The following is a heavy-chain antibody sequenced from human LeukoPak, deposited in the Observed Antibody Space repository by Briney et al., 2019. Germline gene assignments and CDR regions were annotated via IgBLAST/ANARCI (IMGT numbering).Heavy chain of an antibody. V-gene: IGHV5-51*01. CDR1: GYSFTSYW. CDR3: ARGINSNWPKFDY. Sequence: GESLQISCKGSGYSFTSYWIGWVRQLPGKGLEWMGIIYPGDSNTRYRPPFQGQVTISADKSISTAYLQWSSLKASDTAMYYCARGINSNWPKFDYWGQGTLVTVSS. CDR2: IYPGDSNT. J-gene: IGHJ4*02. D-gene: IGHD4-11*01.